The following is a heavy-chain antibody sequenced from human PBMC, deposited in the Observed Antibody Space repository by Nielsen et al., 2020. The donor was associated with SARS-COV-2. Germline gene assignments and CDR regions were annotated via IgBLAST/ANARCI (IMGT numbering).Heavy chain of an antibody. D-gene: IGHD3-10*01. CDR1: GGSISSSSYY. J-gene: IGHJ3*02. CDR2: IYYSGST. V-gene: IGHV4-39*01. Sequence: GSLRLSCTVSGGSISSSSYYWGWIRQPPGKGLEWIGSIYYSGSTYYNPSLKSRVTISVDTSKNQFSLKLSSVTAADTAVYYCARARSLWFGEFYQAFDIWGQGTMVTVSS. CDR3: ARARSLWFGEFYQAFDI.